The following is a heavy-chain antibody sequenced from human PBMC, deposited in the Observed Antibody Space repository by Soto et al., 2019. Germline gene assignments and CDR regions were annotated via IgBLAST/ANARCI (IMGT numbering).Heavy chain of an antibody. V-gene: IGHV1-8*02. CDR1: GYTFTNYD. Sequence: QVQLVQSGAEVKKPGASVKVSCKASGYTFTNYDINWVRQATGQGLEWVGWMTPISGDTGYAQNFQGRVTMTRDPPRSTAYLELSSLTSEDTAVYYCARNLYTTGSFDHWGQGTLVTVSS. J-gene: IGHJ4*02. CDR3: ARNLYTTGSFDH. D-gene: IGHD3-10*01. CDR2: MTPISGDT.